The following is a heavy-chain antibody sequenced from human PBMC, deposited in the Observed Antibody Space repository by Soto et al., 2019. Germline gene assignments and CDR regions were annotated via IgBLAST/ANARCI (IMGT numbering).Heavy chain of an antibody. V-gene: IGHV4-30-2*01. D-gene: IGHD2-15*01. CDR3: ARRWGRSFDY. Sequence: SETLSLTCAVSGGSISSGGYSWSWIRQPPGKGLEWIGYIYYSGSTYYNPSLKSRVTISVDTSKNQFSLKLSSVTAADTAVYCCARRWGRSFDYWGQGTLVTVSS. CDR1: GGSISSGGYS. CDR2: IYYSGST. J-gene: IGHJ4*02.